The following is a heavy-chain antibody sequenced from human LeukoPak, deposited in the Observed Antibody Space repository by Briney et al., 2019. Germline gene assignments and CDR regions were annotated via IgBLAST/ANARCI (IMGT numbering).Heavy chain of an antibody. J-gene: IGHJ4*02. D-gene: IGHD5-12*01. V-gene: IGHV3-23*01. CDR1: GFTFDNYV. Sequence: GGSLRLSCAASGFTFDNYVMAWFRQAPGKGLEWVSTISALFPNTYSADSVKGRFTISRDNSKNTLYLQMNSLRAEDTAVYYCAKDGGYDRVYYFDYWGQGTLVTVSS. CDR3: AKDGGYDRVYYFDY. CDR2: ISALFPNT.